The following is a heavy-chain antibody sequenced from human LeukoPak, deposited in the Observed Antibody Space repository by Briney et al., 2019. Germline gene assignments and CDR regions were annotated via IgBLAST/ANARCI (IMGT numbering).Heavy chain of an antibody. Sequence: GGSLRLSCAAYGFTFSSYPMHWVRQAPGKGLEWVAVVSDDGNKKFDADFVKGRFTISRDNSKNTLYLQMNSLRGEDTAVYYCARGQLLLEGYFYYMDVWGEGTTVAVSS. J-gene: IGHJ6*03. V-gene: IGHV3-30-3*01. D-gene: IGHD2-2*01. CDR1: GFTFSSYP. CDR3: ARGQLLLEGYFYYMDV. CDR2: VSDDGNKK.